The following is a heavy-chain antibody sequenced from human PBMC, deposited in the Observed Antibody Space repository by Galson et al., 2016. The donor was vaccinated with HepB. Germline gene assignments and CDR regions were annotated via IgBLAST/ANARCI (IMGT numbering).Heavy chain of an antibody. CDR1: GFTFSSYW. D-gene: IGHD1-26*01. V-gene: IGHV3-7*01. Sequence: SLRLSCATSGFTFSSYWMSWVRQAPGQGLEWVAKIKQDGSEKYYADSVKGRFTTSRDNAHNSLYLQMDSLRAEDSAIYFCTRDIERVGATLYFDYWRRGTRVTVSS. CDR3: TRDIERVGATLYFDY. J-gene: IGHJ4*02. CDR2: IKQDGSEK.